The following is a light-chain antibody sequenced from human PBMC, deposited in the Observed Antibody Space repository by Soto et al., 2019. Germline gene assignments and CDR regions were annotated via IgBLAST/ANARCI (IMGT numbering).Light chain of an antibody. J-gene: IGKJ1*01. CDR1: QSVSSNY. CDR2: GAS. CDR3: QQSYSTPWT. Sequence: EIVLTQSPGTLSLSPVERATLSCRASQSVSSNYFAWYQQKPGQAPRLLIYGASTRATGIPARFSGSGSGTEFTLTISSLQPEDFATYYCQQSYSTPWTCGQGTKVDI. V-gene: IGKV3D-7*01.